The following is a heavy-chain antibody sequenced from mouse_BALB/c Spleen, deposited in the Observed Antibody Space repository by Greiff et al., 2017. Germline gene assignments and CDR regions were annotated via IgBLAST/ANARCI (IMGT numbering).Heavy chain of an antibody. V-gene: IGHV5-6-5*01. CDR1: GFTFSSYA. D-gene: IGHD2-14*01. CDR2: ISSGGST. Sequence: DVMLVESGGGLVKPGGSLKLSCAASGFTFSSYAMSWVRQTPEKRLEWVASISSGGSTYYPDSVKGRFTISRDNARNILYLQMSSLRSEDTAMYYCARGHRFDGTAYYAMDYWGQGTSVTVSS. J-gene: IGHJ4*01. CDR3: ARGHRFDGTAYYAMDY.